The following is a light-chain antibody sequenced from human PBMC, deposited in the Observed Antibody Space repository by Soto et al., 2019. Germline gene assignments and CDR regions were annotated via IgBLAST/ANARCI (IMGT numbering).Light chain of an antibody. CDR3: SSYAASNNFYFV. Sequence: QSVLTQPPSASGSPGQSVTISCTGTSSDVGGYNYVSWYQQYPGRAPKLMIYGVTKRPSGVPDRFSGSKSGKTASLTVSGLQAEDEADYYCSSYAASNNFYFVFGGGTQLTVL. V-gene: IGLV2-8*01. CDR2: GVT. CDR1: SSDVGGYNY. J-gene: IGLJ3*02.